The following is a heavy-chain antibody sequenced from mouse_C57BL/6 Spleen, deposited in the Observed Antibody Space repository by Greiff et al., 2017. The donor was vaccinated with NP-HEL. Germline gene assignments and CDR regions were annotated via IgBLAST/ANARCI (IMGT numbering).Heavy chain of an antibody. CDR2: IYPGSGST. J-gene: IGHJ2*01. Sequence: QVQLQQPGAELVKPGASVKMSCKASGYTFTSYWITWEKQRPGQGLEWIGDIYPGSGSTNYNEKFKSKATLTVDTSSSTAYMQLSSLTSEDSAVYYCARIYYYGSSYVDDYWGQGTTLTVSS. CDR3: ARIYYYGSSYVDDY. CDR1: GYTFTSYW. V-gene: IGHV1-55*01. D-gene: IGHD1-1*01.